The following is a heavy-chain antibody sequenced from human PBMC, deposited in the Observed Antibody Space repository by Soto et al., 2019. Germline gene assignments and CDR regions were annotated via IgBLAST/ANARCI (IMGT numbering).Heavy chain of an antibody. CDR3: ARDGAVTVTTSYFDY. V-gene: IGHV1-69*12. D-gene: IGHD4-17*01. CDR2: LIPLFGTT. CDR1: GGTFSRNA. J-gene: IGHJ4*02. Sequence: QVQLVQSGAEVKKPGSSVKVSCKASGGTFSRNAINWVRQAPGQGLEWMGGLIPLFGTTNYAQNFQGRVTITADESTNTAYMELSSLRSEDTAVYYCARDGAVTVTTSYFDYWGQGTLVSVSS.